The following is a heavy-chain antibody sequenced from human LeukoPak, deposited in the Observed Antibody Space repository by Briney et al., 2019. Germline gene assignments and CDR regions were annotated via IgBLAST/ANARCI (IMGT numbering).Heavy chain of an antibody. CDR3: ARGWGTSGWYVPTI. Sequence: GGSLRLSCAASGFTFSSYDMHWVRQTTGQGLEWVSSINSAGDTYYAGSVKGRFTISREDAQNSMYLQMDTLRAGETAVYYCARGWGTSGWYVPTIWGQGTMVTVSS. J-gene: IGHJ3*02. CDR1: GFTFSSYD. D-gene: IGHD6-19*01. CDR2: INSAGDT. V-gene: IGHV3-13*04.